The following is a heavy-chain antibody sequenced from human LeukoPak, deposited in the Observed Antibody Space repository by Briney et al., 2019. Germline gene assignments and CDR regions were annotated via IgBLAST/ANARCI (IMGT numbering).Heavy chain of an antibody. V-gene: IGHV4-61*02. CDR3: ERDHSSASYTYYYYYMDV. CDR2: IYTSGST. J-gene: IGHJ6*03. Sequence: PSETLSLTCTVSGGSISSGSYYWSWIRQPAGKGLEWIGRIYTSGSTNYNPSLKSRVTISIDTSKNQFSLTLTSATAADTAVYYCERDHSSASYTYYYYYMDVWGKGTTVTVSS. CDR1: GGSISSGSYY. D-gene: IGHD1-26*01.